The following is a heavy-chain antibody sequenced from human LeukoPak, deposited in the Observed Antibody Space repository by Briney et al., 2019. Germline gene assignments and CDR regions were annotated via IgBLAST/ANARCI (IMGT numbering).Heavy chain of an antibody. CDR1: GGSISSNSYY. Sequence: SETLSLTCTVSGGSISSNSYYWGWIRQPPGKGLEWIGSIYYSGSANYNPSLKSRVTISVDTSKNQFSLKLSSVTAADTAVYYCARLGAGSGNDYWGQGTLVTVSS. J-gene: IGHJ4*02. D-gene: IGHD2-15*01. CDR3: ARLGAGSGNDY. CDR2: IYYSGSA. V-gene: IGHV4-39*07.